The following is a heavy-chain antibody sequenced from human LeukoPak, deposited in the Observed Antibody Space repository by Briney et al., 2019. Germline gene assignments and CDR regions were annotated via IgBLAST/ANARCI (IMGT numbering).Heavy chain of an antibody. CDR1: GFTFSSYG. V-gene: IGHV3-30*18. J-gene: IGHJ4*02. CDR3: AKDWWGQLVRDYYFDY. Sequence: GGSLRLSCAASGFTFSSYGMHWVRQAPGKGLEWVAVISYDGSNKYYADSVKGRFTISRDNSKNTLYLQMNSLRAEDTAVYYCAKDWWGQLVRDYYFDYWGQGTLVTVSS. CDR2: ISYDGSNK. D-gene: IGHD6-13*01.